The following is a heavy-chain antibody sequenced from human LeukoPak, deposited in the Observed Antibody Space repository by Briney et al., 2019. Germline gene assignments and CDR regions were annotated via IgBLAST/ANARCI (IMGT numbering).Heavy chain of an antibody. CDR2: INSDESEK. V-gene: IGHV3-7*01. CDR1: GFTFSTYW. Sequence: GALRLSCAASGFTFSTYWMGWVRQAPGKGLEWVATINSDESEKYYVDSVKGRFTISRDNAKNSLYLQMHDQRIEDTAVYYCVRPVRGSAGEDYWGQGTLVTVSS. J-gene: IGHJ4*02. D-gene: IGHD6-13*01. CDR3: VRPVRGSAGEDY.